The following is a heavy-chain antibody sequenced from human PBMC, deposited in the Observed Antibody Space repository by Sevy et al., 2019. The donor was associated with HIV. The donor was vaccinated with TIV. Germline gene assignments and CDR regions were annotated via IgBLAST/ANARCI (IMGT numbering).Heavy chain of an antibody. CDR1: GGSISSYY. CDR3: AGAAIDTGDFEY. CDR2: IYTSGNT. V-gene: IGHV4-4*07. Sequence: SETLSLTCTVSGGSISSYYWSWIRQPSGKGLEWIGRIYTSGNTHYNPSLKSRVTMSVNTSKNQFSLNLSYVTAADTAVYYCAGAAIDTGDFEYWGRGTLVTVSS. D-gene: IGHD6-13*01. J-gene: IGHJ4*02.